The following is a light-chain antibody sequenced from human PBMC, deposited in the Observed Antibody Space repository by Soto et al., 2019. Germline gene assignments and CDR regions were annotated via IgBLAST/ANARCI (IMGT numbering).Light chain of an antibody. CDR2: GAS. CDR3: QQYNNWPLT. Sequence: EIVMTQSPATLSVSPGERATLSCRASQSVSSNLAWYQQKPGQAPRLLIYGASTRATGIPARFSGSGSGTKFTLTISSLQSGDFAVYYCQQYNNWPLTLGGGTKVDIK. V-gene: IGKV3-15*01. CDR1: QSVSSN. J-gene: IGKJ4*01.